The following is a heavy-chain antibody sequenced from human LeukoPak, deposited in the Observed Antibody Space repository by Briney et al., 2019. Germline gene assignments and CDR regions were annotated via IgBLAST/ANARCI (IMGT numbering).Heavy chain of an antibody. D-gene: IGHD2-2*01. CDR1: GGSISSGGYY. Sequence: SQTLSLTCTVSGGSISSGGYYWSWIRQHPGKGLEWIGYIYDSGSTYYNPSLKSRVTISVDTSKNQFSLKLSSVTAADTAVYYCARVVVPAAIPGWFDPWGQGTLVTVSS. CDR3: ARVVVPAAIPGWFDP. V-gene: IGHV4-31*03. J-gene: IGHJ5*02. CDR2: IYDSGST.